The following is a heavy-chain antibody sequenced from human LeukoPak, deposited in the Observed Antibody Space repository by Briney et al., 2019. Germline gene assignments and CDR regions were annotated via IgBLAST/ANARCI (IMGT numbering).Heavy chain of an antibody. D-gene: IGHD4-17*01. V-gene: IGHV5-51*01. CDR3: ARQVSGDSTGAYFDY. CDR2: IYPGDSDT. Sequence: GESLKISCKGSGYSFTSYWIGWVRQMPGKGLEWMGIIYPGDSDTRYSPSFQGQVIISADKSISTAYLQWSSLKASDTAMYYCARQVSGDSTGAYFDYWGQGTLVTVSS. J-gene: IGHJ4*02. CDR1: GYSFTSYW.